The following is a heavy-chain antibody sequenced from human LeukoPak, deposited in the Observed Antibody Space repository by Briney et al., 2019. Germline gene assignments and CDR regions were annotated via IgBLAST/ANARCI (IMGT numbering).Heavy chain of an antibody. CDR3: ARVTYRSSSPFFNF. D-gene: IGHD6-6*01. V-gene: IGHV4-39*07. CDR2: INYRGNT. CDR1: GDSVNNTNYY. Sequence: SETLSLTCNVSGDSVNNTNYYWAWIRQPPGKGLEWIGSINYRGNTYFNPSLKSRITLSVDSSMNQFSLKLTSATAADTAMFFCARVTYRSSSPFFNFWGQGTLVTVSS. J-gene: IGHJ4*02.